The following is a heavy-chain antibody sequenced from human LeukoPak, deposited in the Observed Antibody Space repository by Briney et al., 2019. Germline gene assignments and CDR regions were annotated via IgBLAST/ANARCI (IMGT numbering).Heavy chain of an antibody. J-gene: IGHJ5*02. CDR2: MNPNSGNT. CDR1: GYTFTSYD. CDR3: ARGWRIQLWSPFGH. Sequence: GASVKVSCKASGYTFTSYDINWVRQATGQGLECMGWMNPNSGNTGYAQKFQGRVTMTRNTSISTAYMELSSLRSEDTAVYYSARGWRIQLWSPFGHWGQGTLVTVSS. D-gene: IGHD5-18*01. V-gene: IGHV1-8*01.